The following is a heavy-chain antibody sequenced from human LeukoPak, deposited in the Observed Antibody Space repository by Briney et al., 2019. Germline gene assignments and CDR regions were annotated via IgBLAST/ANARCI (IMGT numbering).Heavy chain of an antibody. CDR2: IRYDGSNK. CDR1: GFTFSSYG. D-gene: IGHD3-10*01. J-gene: IGHJ6*03. CDR3: AKDREVGSGSYYNVYYYYYMDV. Sequence: AGTLRLSCAASGFTFSSYGMHWVRQAPGKGLEWVAFIRYDGSNKYYADSVKGRFTISRDNSKNTLYLQMNSLRAEDTAVYYCAKDREVGSGSYYNVYYYYYMDVWGKGTTVTISS. V-gene: IGHV3-30*02.